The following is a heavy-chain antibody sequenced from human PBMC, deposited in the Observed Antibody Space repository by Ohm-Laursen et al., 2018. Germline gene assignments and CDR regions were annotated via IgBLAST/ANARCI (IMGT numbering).Heavy chain of an antibody. CDR3: ARDRTVYGVGNGLDALDV. Sequence: SLRLSCTASGFNFCAYNMDWVRQAPGKGLEWVSLLWYDGSNKLYAESVKGRFTISRDTSKKTLYLQMSALSAEDTAVYYCARDRTVYGVGNGLDALDVWGQGTMVTVSS. CDR2: LWYDGSNK. V-gene: IGHV3-33*01. J-gene: IGHJ3*01. CDR1: GFNFCAYN. D-gene: IGHD3-3*01.